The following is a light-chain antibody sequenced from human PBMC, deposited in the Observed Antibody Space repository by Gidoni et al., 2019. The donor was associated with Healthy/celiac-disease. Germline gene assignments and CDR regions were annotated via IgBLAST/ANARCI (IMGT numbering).Light chain of an antibody. J-gene: IGKJ4*01. Sequence: AIQMTQSPSSLSASVGDRVTNTCRASQGIRNDLGWYQQKPGKAPKLLIYAASSLQSGVPSRFSGSGSGTDFTLTISSLQPEDFATYYCLQDYNYPFTFXGXTKVEIK. CDR1: QGIRND. V-gene: IGKV1-6*01. CDR3: LQDYNYPFT. CDR2: AAS.